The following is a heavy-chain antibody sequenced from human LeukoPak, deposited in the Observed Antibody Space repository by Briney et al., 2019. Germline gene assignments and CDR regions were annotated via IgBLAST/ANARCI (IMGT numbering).Heavy chain of an antibody. Sequence: GASVKVSCKASGYTFTAYDLHWVRQAPGQGLEWMGGINPNSGGTDYAQKFQGRVTMNRDTSITTAYVELSGLRADDTAVYYCARGLQWLIDYWGQGTLVTVSS. CDR1: GYTFTAYD. V-gene: IGHV1-2*02. CDR3: ARGLQWLIDY. J-gene: IGHJ4*02. D-gene: IGHD5-12*01. CDR2: INPNSGGT.